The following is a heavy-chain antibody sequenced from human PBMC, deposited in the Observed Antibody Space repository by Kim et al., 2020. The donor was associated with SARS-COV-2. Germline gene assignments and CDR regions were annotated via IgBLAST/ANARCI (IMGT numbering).Heavy chain of an antibody. D-gene: IGHD6-13*01. J-gene: IGHJ6*02. Sequence: RVTISVDTSKNQFSLKLSSVTAADTAVYYCARRRLYSSSWYDYYYYGMDVWGQGTTVTVSS. CDR3: ARRRLYSSSWYDYYYYGMDV. V-gene: IGHV4-39*01.